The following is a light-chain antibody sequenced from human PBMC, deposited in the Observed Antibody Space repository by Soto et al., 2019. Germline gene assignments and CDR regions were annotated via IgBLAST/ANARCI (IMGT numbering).Light chain of an antibody. Sequence: QSVLTQPPSVSGAPGQRVTISCTGSNSNIGAGYDVHWYQQLPGTAPKLLIYGNSNRPSGVPDRFSGSKSGTSASLTITGLQDEDEADYYCCSYEGKFAYVFGTGTKVTLL. CDR3: CSYEGKFAYV. CDR2: GNS. V-gene: IGLV1-40*01. CDR1: NSNIGAGYD. J-gene: IGLJ1*01.